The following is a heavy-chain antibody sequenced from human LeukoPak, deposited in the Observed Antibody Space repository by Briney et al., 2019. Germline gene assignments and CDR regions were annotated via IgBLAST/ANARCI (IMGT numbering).Heavy chain of an antibody. CDR3: AGYCSGGRCSLFDY. J-gene: IGHJ4*02. D-gene: IGHD2-15*01. Sequence: PSETLSLTCAVSAYSISSTYYWGWIRPPPGKGLEWIGIIYHSGSTYYNPSLKSRVTISIDTSKNQFSLKLRSVTAADTAVYYCAGYCSGGRCSLFDYWGQGTLVTVSS. CDR1: AYSISSTYY. CDR2: IYHSGST. V-gene: IGHV4-38-2*01.